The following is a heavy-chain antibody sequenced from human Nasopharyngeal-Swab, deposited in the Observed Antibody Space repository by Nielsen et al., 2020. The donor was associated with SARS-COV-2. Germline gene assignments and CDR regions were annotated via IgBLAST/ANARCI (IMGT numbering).Heavy chain of an antibody. CDR2: ISYDGSNK. CDR3: ARELLDGMDV. V-gene: IGHV3-30-3*01. J-gene: IGHJ6*02. D-gene: IGHD2-8*02. Sequence: GESLKISCAASGFTFSSYAMHWVRQAPGKGLEWVAVISYDGSNKYYADSVKGRFTISRDNSKNTPYLQMNSLRAEDTAVYYCARELLDGMDVWGQGTTVTVSS. CDR1: GFTFSSYA.